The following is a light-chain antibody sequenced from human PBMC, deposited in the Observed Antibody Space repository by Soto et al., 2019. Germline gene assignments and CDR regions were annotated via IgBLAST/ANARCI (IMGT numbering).Light chain of an antibody. V-gene: IGKV1-39*01. CDR1: QNIDNY. J-gene: IGKJ1*01. CDR2: AAS. Sequence: DIQMTQSPSSLSASVGDRVTITCRASQNIDNYVNWYQQKVGRAPKLLINAASNLQSGVPSRFSGSNSGPHFTLTISSLQPEDFGVYYCQQSYSIPWTFDQGTKVDI. CDR3: QQSYSIPWT.